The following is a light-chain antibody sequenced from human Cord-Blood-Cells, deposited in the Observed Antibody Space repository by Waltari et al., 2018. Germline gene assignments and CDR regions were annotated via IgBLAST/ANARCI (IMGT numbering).Light chain of an antibody. CDR2: EGS. V-gene: IGLV2-23*03. CDR3: CSYAGSSTFV. Sequence: QSALTQPASVSGSPGQSITISCTGTSSAVGSYNLVSWYHQHPGKAPKLMIYEGSKRPSGVSNRFSGSKSGNTASLTISGLQAEDEADYYCCSYAGSSTFVFGGGTKLTVL. CDR1: SSAVGSYNL. J-gene: IGLJ3*02.